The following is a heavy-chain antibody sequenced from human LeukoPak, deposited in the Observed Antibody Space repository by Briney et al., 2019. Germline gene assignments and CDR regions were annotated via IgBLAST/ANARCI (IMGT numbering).Heavy chain of an antibody. Sequence: DPSETLSLTCTVSGGSISSSSYYWGWIRQPPGKGLEWIGEIHHSGSTNYNPSLKSRVTMSVDTSKNQISLRLTSVTAADTAVYYCARGLYGSDSFWGQGNLVTVSS. CDR3: ARGLYGSDSF. J-gene: IGHJ4*02. D-gene: IGHD6-19*01. CDR1: GGSISSSSYY. CDR2: IHHSGST. V-gene: IGHV4-39*07.